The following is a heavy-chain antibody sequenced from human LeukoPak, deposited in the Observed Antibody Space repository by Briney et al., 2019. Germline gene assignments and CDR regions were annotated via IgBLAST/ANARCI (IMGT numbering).Heavy chain of an antibody. CDR1: GFTFSSYW. CDR2: MNNDGSTT. D-gene: IGHD1-1*01. Sequence: GGSLRLSCAASGFTFSSYWMHWVRQAPGKGLVWVSRMNNDGSTTTYADSVKGRFTISRDNAKNAQYLQMNSLRAEDTAVYYCARGVHPRNAFDIWGQGTMVTVSS. J-gene: IGHJ3*02. CDR3: ARGVHPRNAFDI. V-gene: IGHV3-74*03.